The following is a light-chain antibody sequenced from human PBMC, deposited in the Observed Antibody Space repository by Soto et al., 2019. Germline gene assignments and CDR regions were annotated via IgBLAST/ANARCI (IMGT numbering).Light chain of an antibody. J-gene: IGKJ4*01. V-gene: IGKV1-9*01. CDR3: QQLNSYPALT. CDR2: AAS. CDR1: QGISSY. Sequence: DIQLTQSPSFLSASVGDRVTVTCRASQGISSYLAWYQQRPGNAPKLLIYAASTLQSGVPSRFSGSGYGTEFTLTISSLQPDDFATYYCQQLNSYPALTFGGGTKVDIK.